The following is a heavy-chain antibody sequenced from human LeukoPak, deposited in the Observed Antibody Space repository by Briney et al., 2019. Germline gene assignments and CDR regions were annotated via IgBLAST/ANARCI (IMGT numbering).Heavy chain of an antibody. CDR1: GFTVSSNY. CDR3: ARRAGAYSHPYDY. CDR2: IYSGGRT. D-gene: IGHD4/OR15-4a*01. Sequence: GGSLRLSCAASGFTVSSNYMNWVRQAPGKGLEWVAVIYSGGRTYHADSVKGRFTISRDNSKNTLYLQMNSLRAEDTAVYYCARRAGAYSHPYDYWGQGTLVTVSS. J-gene: IGHJ4*02. V-gene: IGHV3-66*04.